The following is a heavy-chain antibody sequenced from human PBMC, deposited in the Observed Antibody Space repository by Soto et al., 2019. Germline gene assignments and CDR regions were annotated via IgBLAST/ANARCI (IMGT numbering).Heavy chain of an antibody. CDR1: GFTFSSYG. J-gene: IGHJ4*02. CDR2: IWYDGSNK. CDR3: ARELIAAAGTGPLRY. V-gene: IGHV3-33*01. D-gene: IGHD6-13*01. Sequence: PGGSLRLSCAASGFTFSSYGMHWVRQAPGKGLEWVAVIWYDGSNKYYADSVKGRFTISRDNSKNTLYLQMNSLRAEDTAVYYCARELIAAAGTGPLRYWGQGTLVTVSS.